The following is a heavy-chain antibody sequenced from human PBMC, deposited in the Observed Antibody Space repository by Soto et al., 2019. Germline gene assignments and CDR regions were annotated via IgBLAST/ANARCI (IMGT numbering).Heavy chain of an antibody. Sequence: EVQLVESGGGLIQPGGSLRLSCAASGLTVNSNFMSWVRQAPGKGPERVSVMYSGGSTYYADSVRGRFTISRDNFKNTLYLQMSSLSAEDTAVYYCARGGSISNLHGWFDPWGQGTLVTVSS. D-gene: IGHD3-3*02. CDR1: GLTVNSNF. CDR2: MYSGGST. CDR3: ARGGSISNLHGWFDP. V-gene: IGHV3-53*01. J-gene: IGHJ5*02.